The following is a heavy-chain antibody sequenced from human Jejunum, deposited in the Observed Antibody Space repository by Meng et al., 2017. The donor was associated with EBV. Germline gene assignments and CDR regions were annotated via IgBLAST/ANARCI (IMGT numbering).Heavy chain of an antibody. J-gene: IGHJ4*02. CDR1: GGTFSSYV. D-gene: IGHD3-22*01. V-gene: IGHV1-69*06. CDR2: IIPIFGRT. CDR3: ARDQGRDYDSSTYYTH. Sequence: QVQLVELGAEVKKPGSSVKVSCKASGGTFSSYVINWVRQAPGQGLEWMGGIIPIFGRTNYALEFQDRVTITADKFTSTVYMEMSSLKSEDTAVYYCARDQGRDYDSSTYYTHWGRGTLVTVSS.